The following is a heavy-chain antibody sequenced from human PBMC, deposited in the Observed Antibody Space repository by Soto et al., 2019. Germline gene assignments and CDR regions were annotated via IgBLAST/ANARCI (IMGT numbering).Heavy chain of an antibody. CDR3: ARFEGDGWFDP. Sequence: EVQLVESGGGLVKPGGSLRLSCAASGFTFSSYSMNWVRQAPGKGLEWVSSISSSSSYIYYADSVKGRFTISRDNAKNSLDLQMNSLRAEDTAVYYCARFEGDGWFDPWGQGTLVTVSS. J-gene: IGHJ5*02. CDR1: GFTFSSYS. CDR2: ISSSSSYI. V-gene: IGHV3-21*01. D-gene: IGHD3-16*01.